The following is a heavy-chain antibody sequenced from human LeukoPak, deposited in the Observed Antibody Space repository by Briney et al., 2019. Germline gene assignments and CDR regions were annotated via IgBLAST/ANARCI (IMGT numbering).Heavy chain of an antibody. J-gene: IGHJ4*02. V-gene: IGHV3-23*01. CDR2: ISSSSSSI. Sequence: GGSLRLSCAASGFTFSRYTMSWVRQAPGKGLEWISAISSSSSSIYYADSVKGRFTISRDNSKNTLYLQMNSLRAEDTAVYYCAKDPGIVVVPAAFLGYWGQGTLVTVSS. CDR3: AKDPGIVVVPAAFLGY. D-gene: IGHD2-2*01. CDR1: GFTFSRYT.